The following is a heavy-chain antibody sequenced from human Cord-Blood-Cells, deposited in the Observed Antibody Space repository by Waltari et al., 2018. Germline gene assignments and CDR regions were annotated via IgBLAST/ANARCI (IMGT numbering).Heavy chain of an antibody. Sequence: QVQLQESGPGLVKPSGTLSLTCAVSGGSISSSNWWSWVRQPPGTGLEWIGEIYHSGSTNYNPSLKSRVTISVDKSKNQFSLKLSSVTAADTAVYYCARDRVYYDILTGYYDAFDIWGQGTMVTVSS. V-gene: IGHV4-4*02. CDR1: GGSISSSNW. J-gene: IGHJ3*02. D-gene: IGHD3-9*01. CDR2: IYHSGST. CDR3: ARDRVYYDILTGYYDAFDI.